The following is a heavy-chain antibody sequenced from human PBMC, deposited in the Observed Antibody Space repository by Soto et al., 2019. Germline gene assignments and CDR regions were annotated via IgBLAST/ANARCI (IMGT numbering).Heavy chain of an antibody. J-gene: IGHJ3*02. CDR1: GYTFTSYY. CDR2: INPSGGST. V-gene: IGHV1-46*01. Sequence: ASVKVSCKASGYTFTSYYMHWVRQAPGQGLEWMGIINPSGGSTSYAQKFQGRVTMTRDTSTSTVYMELSSLRSEDTAVYYCARQGGDYYDSSGYYPHGAFDIWGQGTMVTV. CDR3: ARQGGDYYDSSGYYPHGAFDI. D-gene: IGHD3-22*01.